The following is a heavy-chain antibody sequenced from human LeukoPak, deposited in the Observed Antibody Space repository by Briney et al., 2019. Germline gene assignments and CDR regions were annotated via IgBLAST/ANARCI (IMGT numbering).Heavy chain of an antibody. CDR3: ASGYSGSFTGNYYYYMDV. J-gene: IGHJ6*03. Sequence: SETLSPTCAVYGGSFSGYYWSWIRQPPGKGLEWIGEINHSGSTNYNPSLKSRVTISVDTSKNQFSLKLSSVTAADTAVYYCASGYSGSFTGNYYYYMDVWGKGTTVTVSS. D-gene: IGHD1-26*01. V-gene: IGHV4-34*01. CDR1: GGSFSGYY. CDR2: INHSGST.